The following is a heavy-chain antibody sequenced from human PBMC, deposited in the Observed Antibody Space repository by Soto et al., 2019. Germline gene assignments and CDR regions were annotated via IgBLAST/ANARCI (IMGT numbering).Heavy chain of an antibody. CDR2: IYYSGST. CDR1: GGSISSSSYY. Sequence: SETLSLTCTVSGGSISSSSYYWGWIRQPPGKGLEWIGSIYYSGSTYYNPSLKSRVTISVDTSKNQFSLKLSSVTAADTAVYYFAILGSMVTISGGVPPYGMDVWGKGPTVTVSP. CDR3: AILGSMVTISGGVPPYGMDV. D-gene: IGHD3-3*01. J-gene: IGHJ6*04. V-gene: IGHV4-39*01.